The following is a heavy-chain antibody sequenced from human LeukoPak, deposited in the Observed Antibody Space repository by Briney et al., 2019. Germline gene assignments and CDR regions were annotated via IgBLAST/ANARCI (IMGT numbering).Heavy chain of an antibody. CDR1: GFTFSSYG. V-gene: IGHV3-30*02. CDR3: ARTRDGKFAFDI. CDR2: IRYDGSNK. J-gene: IGHJ3*02. D-gene: IGHD5-24*01. Sequence: GGSLRLSCAASGFTFSSYGMHWVRQAPGKGLEWVAFIRYDGSNKYYADSVKGRFTISRDNSKNTLYLQMNSLRAEDTAVYYCARTRDGKFAFDIWGQGTMVTVSS.